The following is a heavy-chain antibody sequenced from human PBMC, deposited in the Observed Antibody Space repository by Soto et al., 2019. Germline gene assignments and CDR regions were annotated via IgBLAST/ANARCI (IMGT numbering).Heavy chain of an antibody. J-gene: IGHJ4*02. D-gene: IGHD1-26*01. CDR2: ISAGGSSI. CDR1: GFTFSSYA. CDR3: AKAVEPTTPSFDY. Sequence: EVQLLESGGGLVQPGGSLRLSCAASGFTFSSYAMNWVRQAPGKGLEWVSVISAGGSSIYYADSVKGRFTISRDNSKDPLFLPMDSPRTQDPAPYFCAKAVEPTTPSFDYWGQGTLVTVSS. V-gene: IGHV3-23*01.